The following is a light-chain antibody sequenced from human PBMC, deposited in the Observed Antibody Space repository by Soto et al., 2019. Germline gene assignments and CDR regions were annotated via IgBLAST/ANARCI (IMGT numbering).Light chain of an antibody. CDR3: QQYGSSIT. J-gene: IGKJ5*01. V-gene: IGKV3-20*01. CDR2: GTS. Sequence: EIVLTQAAGTLSLSPGERATLSCRASQSVSSTYLAWYQHKPGQAPRLLMYGTSSRATGIADRFSGSGSGTDFTLTISRLEPEDLAVYYCQQYGSSITFGQGTRLEIK. CDR1: QSVSSTY.